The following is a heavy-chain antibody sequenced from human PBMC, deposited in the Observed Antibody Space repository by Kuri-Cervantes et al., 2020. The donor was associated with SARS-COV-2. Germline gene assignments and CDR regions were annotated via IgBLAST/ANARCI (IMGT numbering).Heavy chain of an antibody. Sequence: SCKVSGYTLTELSMHWVRQAPGKGLEWVAFIRYDGSNKYYADSVKGRFTISRDNSKNTLYLQMNSLRAEDTAVYYCADDYGDYRTPFDYWGQGTLVTVSS. D-gene: IGHD4-17*01. CDR2: IRYDGSNK. J-gene: IGHJ4*02. V-gene: IGHV3-30*02. CDR3: ADDYGDYRTPFDY. CDR1: GYTLTELS.